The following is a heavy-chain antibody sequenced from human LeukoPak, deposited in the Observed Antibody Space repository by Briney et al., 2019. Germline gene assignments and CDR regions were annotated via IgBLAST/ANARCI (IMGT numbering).Heavy chain of an antibody. J-gene: IGHJ4*02. V-gene: IGHV3-53*01. D-gene: IGHD3-10*01. CDR3: ARVDYGSGSYFDY. Sequence: PGVSLRLSCAASGFTVSSNYMSWVRRAPGKGLERVSVIYSGGSTDYADSVKGRFAISRDNSKNMLYLQLNSLRAEDTAVYYCARVDYGSGSYFDYWGQGTLVTVSS. CDR2: IYSGGST. CDR1: GFTVSSNY.